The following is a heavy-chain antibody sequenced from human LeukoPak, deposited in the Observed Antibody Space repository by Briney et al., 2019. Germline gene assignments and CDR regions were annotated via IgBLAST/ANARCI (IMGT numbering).Heavy chain of an antibody. CDR3: ARDRGGGDLEEYYYYMDV. J-gene: IGHJ6*03. V-gene: IGHV1-18*01. D-gene: IGHD2-21*02. CDR2: ISAYNGNT. Sequence: ASVKVSCKASGYTFTSYGISWVRQAPGQGLEWMGWISAYNGNTNYAQKLQGRVTMTADTSTSTAYMELRSLRSDDTAVYYCARDRGGGDLEEYYYYMDVWGKGTTVTVSS. CDR1: GYTFTSYG.